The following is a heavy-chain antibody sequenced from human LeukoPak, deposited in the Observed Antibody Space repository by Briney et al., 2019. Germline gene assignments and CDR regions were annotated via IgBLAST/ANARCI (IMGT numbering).Heavy chain of an antibody. CDR1: GFTVSNNY. J-gene: IGHJ3*02. V-gene: IGHV3-53*01. D-gene: IGHD5-24*01. CDR2: IYSGGST. Sequence: GGSLRLSCAASGFTVSNNYMSWVRQAPGKRLEWVSVIYSGGSTYYADSVKGRFTISRDNAKNSLYLQMNSLRAEDTAVYYCARVTIEGDAFDIWGQGTMVTVSS. CDR3: ARVTIEGDAFDI.